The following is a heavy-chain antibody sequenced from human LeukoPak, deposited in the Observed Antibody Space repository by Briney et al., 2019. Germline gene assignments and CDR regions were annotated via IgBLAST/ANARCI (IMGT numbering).Heavy chain of an antibody. CDR2: IYTSGST. Sequence: SETLSLTCTVSGGSISGYYWSWFRQPAGKGLEWIGRIYTSGSTNYNPSLKSRVTLSVDTSKNQFSLKLSSVTAADTAVYYCARLPYGAYCDYWVQGTRVIVSS. CDR3: ARLPYGAYCDY. CDR1: GGSISGYY. J-gene: IGHJ4*02. V-gene: IGHV4-4*07. D-gene: IGHD4-17*01.